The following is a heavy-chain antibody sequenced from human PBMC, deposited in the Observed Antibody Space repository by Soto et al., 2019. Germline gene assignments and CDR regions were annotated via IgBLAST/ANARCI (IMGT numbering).Heavy chain of an antibody. CDR3: ASGYYDFWSGYYTGGAWFDP. CDR2: IYYSGST. CDR1: GGSISSSSYY. Sequence: QLQLQESGPGLVKPSETLSLTCTVSGGSISSSSYYWGWIRQPPGTGLEWIGSIYYSGSTYYNPSLKSRVTISLDTSKNQFSLTLCSVTAADTAVYYCASGYYDFWSGYYTGGAWFDPWCQGTLVTVSS. J-gene: IGHJ5*02. V-gene: IGHV4-39*01. D-gene: IGHD3-3*01.